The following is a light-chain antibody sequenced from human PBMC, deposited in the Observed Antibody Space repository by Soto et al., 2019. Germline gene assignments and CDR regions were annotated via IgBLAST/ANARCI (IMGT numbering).Light chain of an antibody. CDR3: MQGSKWPYT. J-gene: IGKJ2*01. Sequence: VMTQSPLSLAVTLGQPASMSCKSNQSVVYSDGNTYLNWFLQRPGQSPRRLIYQVSNRDTGDPARFSGSGSGTDFTLKISRVKAEDVGDYYCMQGSKWPYTFGQGTKVDIK. V-gene: IGKV2-30*01. CDR2: QVS. CDR1: QSVVYSDGNTY.